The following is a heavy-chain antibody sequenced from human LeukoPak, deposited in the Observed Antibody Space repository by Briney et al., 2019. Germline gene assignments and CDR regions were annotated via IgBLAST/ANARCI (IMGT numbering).Heavy chain of an antibody. CDR1: GGSFSGYY. V-gene: IGHV4-34*01. D-gene: IGHD2-21*02. Sequence: SETLSLTCAVYGGSFSGYYWSWIRQPPGKGLEWIGEINHSGSTNYNPSLKSRVTISVDTSKNQFSLKLSSVTAADTAVYYCARFSRGHIVVVTAIRAFDHWGQGTLVTVSS. CDR2: INHSGST. J-gene: IGHJ4*02. CDR3: ARFSRGHIVVVTAIRAFDH.